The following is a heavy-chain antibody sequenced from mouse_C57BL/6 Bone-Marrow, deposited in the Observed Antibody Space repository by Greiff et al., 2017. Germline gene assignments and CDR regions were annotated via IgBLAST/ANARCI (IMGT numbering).Heavy chain of an antibody. CDR1: GYTFTSYW. Sequence: QVQLQQPGAELVMPGASVKLSCKASGYTFTSYWMHWVKQRPGQGLEWIGEIDPSDSYTNYNQKFKGKSTLTVDKSSSTAYMQLSSLTSEDSAVYYCARSESWFAYWGQGILVTFCA. J-gene: IGHJ3*01. CDR2: IDPSDSYT. CDR3: ARSESWFAY. V-gene: IGHV1-69*01.